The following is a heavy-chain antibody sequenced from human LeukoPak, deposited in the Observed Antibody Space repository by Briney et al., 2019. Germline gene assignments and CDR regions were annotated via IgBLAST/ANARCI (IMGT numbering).Heavy chain of an antibody. CDR1: GFTFSTYW. Sequence: PGGSLRLSCAASGFTFSTYWMHWVRQGPGKGLVWVSRINGDGSTTYYADSVKGRFTISRDNSKNTLCLQINSLRAEDTAVYYCARVSGGVSAFDIWGQGTMVTVSS. CDR2: INGDGSTT. CDR3: ARVSGGVSAFDI. D-gene: IGHD3-16*01. V-gene: IGHV3-74*01. J-gene: IGHJ3*02.